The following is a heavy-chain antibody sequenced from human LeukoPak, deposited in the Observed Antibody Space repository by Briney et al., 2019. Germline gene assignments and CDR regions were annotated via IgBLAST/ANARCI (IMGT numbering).Heavy chain of an antibody. CDR2: IYSGGST. Sequence: PGGSLRLSCAASGFTVSSNYMSWVRQAPGKGLEWVSVIYSGGSTYYADSVKGRFTISRDNSKNTLYLQMNSLRAEDTAVYYCARDGGGSPGLRDYWGQGTLVTVSS. D-gene: IGHD2-15*01. CDR1: GFTVSSNY. CDR3: ARDGGGSPGLRDY. J-gene: IGHJ4*02. V-gene: IGHV3-66*01.